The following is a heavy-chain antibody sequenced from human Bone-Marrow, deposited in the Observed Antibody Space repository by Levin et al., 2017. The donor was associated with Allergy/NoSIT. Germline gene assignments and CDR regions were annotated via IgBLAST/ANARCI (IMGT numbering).Heavy chain of an antibody. D-gene: IGHD7-27*01. CDR2: ISGSGGST. CDR3: ARYTQTGDEGY. J-gene: IGHJ4*02. CDR1: GFTFSSYA. V-gene: IGHV3-23*01. Sequence: LSLPCAASGFTFSSYAMSWVRQAPGKGLEWVSTISGSGGSTYYADSVKGRFTISRDNSKNTLYLQMNSLRAEDTAVYYCARYTQTGDEGYWGQGTLVTVSS.